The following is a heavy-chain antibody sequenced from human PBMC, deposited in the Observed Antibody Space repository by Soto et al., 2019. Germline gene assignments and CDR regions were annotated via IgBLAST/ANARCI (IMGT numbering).Heavy chain of an antibody. V-gene: IGHV3-23*01. CDR2: ISGSGDSP. Sequence: GGSLRLSCAASGFTFRSYGMSWVRQAPGKGLEWVSVISGSGDSPFYADSVKGRFTISRDTSKNTLYLQMNSLRAEDTAVYYCAGRYCTHGVCHLPLSDFWGQGILVTV. D-gene: IGHD2-8*01. CDR3: AGRYCTHGVCHLPLSDF. CDR1: GFTFRSYG. J-gene: IGHJ4*02.